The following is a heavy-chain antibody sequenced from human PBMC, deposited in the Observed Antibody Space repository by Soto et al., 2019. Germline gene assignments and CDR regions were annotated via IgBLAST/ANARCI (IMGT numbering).Heavy chain of an antibody. Sequence: QVQLVQSGAEVKKPGSSVKVSCKASGGTFSSFVISWVRQAPGQGLEWMGRIIPSIGIINYAQKFQGRVTITADTSTSTAYMELSSLRSDDTAVYYCAREGDMKFHSDSSDEPGYWGQGTRVTVSS. CDR1: GGTFSSFV. D-gene: IGHD3-22*01. CDR3: AREGDMKFHSDSSDEPGY. V-gene: IGHV1-69*04. CDR2: IIPSIGII. J-gene: IGHJ4*02.